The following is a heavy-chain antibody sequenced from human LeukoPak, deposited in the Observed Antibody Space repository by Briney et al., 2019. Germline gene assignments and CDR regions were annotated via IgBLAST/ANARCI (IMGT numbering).Heavy chain of an antibody. V-gene: IGHV3-21*01. J-gene: IGHJ4*02. CDR3: ARTPTISTD. CDR2: ISSSSSYI. Sequence: GGSLRLSCAAPGFTFISYSMNWVRQAPGKGLEWISSISSSSSYIYYADSVKGRFTISRYNAKNSLYLQMNSLRAEDTSVYYCARTPTISTDWGQGTLVTVSS. D-gene: IGHD3-3*01. CDR1: GFTFISYS.